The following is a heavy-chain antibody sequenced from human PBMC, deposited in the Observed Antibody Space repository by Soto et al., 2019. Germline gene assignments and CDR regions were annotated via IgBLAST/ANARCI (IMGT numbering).Heavy chain of an antibody. Sequence: PSETLSLTCAVSGGSISSGGYSWTWIRQPPGKGLEWTGYMYHSGSTYYNPSLKSRVTISIDRSKNQFSLKLSSVTAADTAMYYCARDDSERPATYWGQGTLVTVSS. D-gene: IGHD3-10*01. J-gene: IGHJ4*02. CDR3: ARDDSERPATY. V-gene: IGHV4-30-2*01. CDR2: MYHSGST. CDR1: GGSISSGGYS.